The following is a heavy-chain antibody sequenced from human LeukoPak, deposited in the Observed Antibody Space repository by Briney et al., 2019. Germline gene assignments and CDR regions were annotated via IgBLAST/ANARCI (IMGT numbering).Heavy chain of an antibody. CDR3: TRYYYHTSGFDY. J-gene: IGHJ4*02. D-gene: IGHD3-22*01. CDR1: GYTFTDYY. V-gene: IGHV1-2*06. CDR2: INPNSGGI. Sequence: ASVKVSCKASGYTFTDYYIHWVRQAPGQGLEWMGRINPNSGGINYAQNFQGKVTVTRDTSISTVYMELSGLRSDDTAVYYCTRYYYHTSGFDYWGQGTLVTVSS.